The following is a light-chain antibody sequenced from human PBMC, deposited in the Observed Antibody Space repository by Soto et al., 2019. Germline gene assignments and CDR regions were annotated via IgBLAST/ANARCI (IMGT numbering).Light chain of an antibody. V-gene: IGKV1-5*03. J-gene: IGKJ1*01. CDR2: KAS. Sequence: DIQMTQSPSTLSASVGDRVTITCRASQTISTLLAWYQQRPGKAPNLLIYKASSLESGVTSRFSGSGSGTEFTLTISSLPPDDFATYFCQHYSTYPWTFGQGTKVEVK. CDR3: QHYSTYPWT. CDR1: QTISTL.